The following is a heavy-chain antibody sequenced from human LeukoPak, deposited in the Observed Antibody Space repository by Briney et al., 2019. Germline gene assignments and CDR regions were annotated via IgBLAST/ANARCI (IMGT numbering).Heavy chain of an antibody. CDR3: AKDLPVSMGGWGVGAFDI. V-gene: IGHV3-43D*03. D-gene: IGHD3-16*01. CDR1: GFTFDDYA. J-gene: IGHJ3*02. Sequence: GGSLRLSCAASGFTFDDYAMHWVRQAPGKGLEWVSLISWDGGSTYYADSVKGRFTISRDNSKNSLYLQMNSLRAEDTALYYCAKDLPVSMGGWGVGAFDIWGQGTMVTVSS. CDR2: ISWDGGST.